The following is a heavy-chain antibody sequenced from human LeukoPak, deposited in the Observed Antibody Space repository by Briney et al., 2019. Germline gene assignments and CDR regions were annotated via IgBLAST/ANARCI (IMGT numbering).Heavy chain of an antibody. J-gene: IGHJ4*02. Sequence: ASVKVSCKVSGYTFTDYYMHWVQQAPGKGLEWTGLVDPEDGETIYAEKFQGRVTITADTSTDTAYMELSSLRSEDTAVYYCATDRYDILTGYYQTGPFDYWGQGTLVTVSS. CDR3: ATDRYDILTGYYQTGPFDY. V-gene: IGHV1-69-2*01. CDR2: VDPEDGET. CDR1: GYTFTDYY. D-gene: IGHD3-9*01.